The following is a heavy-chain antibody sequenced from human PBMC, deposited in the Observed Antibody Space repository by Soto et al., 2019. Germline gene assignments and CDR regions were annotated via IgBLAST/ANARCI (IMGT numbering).Heavy chain of an antibody. Sequence: SETLSLTCAVSGGSISSGGYSWSWIRQPPGKGLEWIGYIYHSGSTYYNPSLKSRVTISVDRSKNQFSLKLSSVTAADTAVYYCAREMGHSNPFDYWGQGTLVTVSS. CDR3: AREMGHSNPFDY. CDR1: GGSISSGGYS. V-gene: IGHV4-30-2*01. D-gene: IGHD4-4*01. J-gene: IGHJ4*02. CDR2: IYHSGST.